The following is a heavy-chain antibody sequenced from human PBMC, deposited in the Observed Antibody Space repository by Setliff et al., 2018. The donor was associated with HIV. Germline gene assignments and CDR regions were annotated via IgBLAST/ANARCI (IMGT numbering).Heavy chain of an antibody. CDR2: ISAYNSNT. CDR1: GYTFTSYG. Sequence: ASVKVSCKASGYTFTSYGMSWVRQAPGQGLEWMGWISAYNSNTHYAQKLQGRVTMTTDTSTSTAYMDLRRLRFDDTAVYYCARDVEHMMDVWGQGTTVTVSS. J-gene: IGHJ6*02. CDR3: ARDVEHMMDV. V-gene: IGHV1-18*01.